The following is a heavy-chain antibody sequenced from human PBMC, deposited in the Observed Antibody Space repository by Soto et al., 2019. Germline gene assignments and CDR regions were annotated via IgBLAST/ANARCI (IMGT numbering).Heavy chain of an antibody. Sequence: SETLSLTCTVSGGSISSSSYYCGCIRQPPGKGLEWIGEINHSGSTNYNPSLKSRATISVDTSKNQFSLKLTSVTAADTAVYYWARDLVAEPATPNHWFDTWGQGTLVTVS. D-gene: IGHD2-8*02. J-gene: IGHJ5*02. CDR1: GGSISSSSYY. V-gene: IGHV4-39*07. CDR3: ARDLVAEPATPNHWFDT. CDR2: INHSGST.